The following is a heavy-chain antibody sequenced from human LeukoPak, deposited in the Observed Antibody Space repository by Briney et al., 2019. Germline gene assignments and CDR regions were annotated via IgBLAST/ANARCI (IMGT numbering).Heavy chain of an antibody. CDR1: GGYISSYY. V-gene: IGHV4-59*08. CDR2: IYYSGST. Sequence: PSETLSLTCTVSGGYISSYYWSWVRQPPGEGLEWIGYIYYSGSTSYNPSLKSRVIISVDTSKNQFSLDVSSVTAEDTAIYYCARHSSGSYFHFDSWGQGTLVTVPS. J-gene: IGHJ4*02. CDR3: ARHSSGSYFHFDS. D-gene: IGHD1-26*01.